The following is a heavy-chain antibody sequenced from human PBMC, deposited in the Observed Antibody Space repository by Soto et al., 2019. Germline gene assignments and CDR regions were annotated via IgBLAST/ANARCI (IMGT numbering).Heavy chain of an antibody. CDR1: GFTFSDYY. CDR2: ISSSGSTI. J-gene: IGHJ6*03. Sequence: GGSLRLSCAASGFTFSDYYVSWIRQAPGKGLEWVSYISSSGSTIYYADFVKGRFTISRDNAKNSLYLQMNSLRAEDTAVYYCARVKYYDFWSGYPQDYYMDVWGKGTTVTVSS. D-gene: IGHD3-3*01. CDR3: ARVKYYDFWSGYPQDYYMDV. V-gene: IGHV3-11*01.